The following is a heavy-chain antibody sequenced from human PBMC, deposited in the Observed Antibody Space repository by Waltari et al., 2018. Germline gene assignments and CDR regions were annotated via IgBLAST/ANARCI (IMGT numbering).Heavy chain of an antibody. J-gene: IGHJ1*01. D-gene: IGHD3-22*01. V-gene: IGHV3-53*02. CDR2: IYSGGST. CDR1: GFTVSSNY. CDR3: ASADSSGYFYFQH. Sequence: EVQLVETGGGLIQPGWSLRLSCAASGFTVSSNYLSWVRQAPGKGLEWVSVIYSGGSTYYADSVKGRFTISRDNSKNTLYLQMNSLRAEDTAVYYCASADSSGYFYFQHWGQGTLVTVSS.